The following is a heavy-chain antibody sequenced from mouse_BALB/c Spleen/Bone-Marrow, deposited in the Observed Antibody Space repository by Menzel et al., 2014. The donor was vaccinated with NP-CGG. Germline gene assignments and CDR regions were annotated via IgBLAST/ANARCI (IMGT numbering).Heavy chain of an antibody. CDR1: GFTFSTYG. CDR3: ARLTPDYAMDY. D-gene: IGHD1-3*01. V-gene: IGHV5-6*01. J-gene: IGHJ4*01. Sequence: EVHLVESGGDLVKPGGSLKLSCAASGFTFSTYGMSWVRQTPDKRLEWVATISNGGSYTYYPDSVKGRFTISRDNAKNTLYLQMSSLKPEDAAMYYCARLTPDYAMDYWGQGTSVTVSS. CDR2: ISNGGSYT.